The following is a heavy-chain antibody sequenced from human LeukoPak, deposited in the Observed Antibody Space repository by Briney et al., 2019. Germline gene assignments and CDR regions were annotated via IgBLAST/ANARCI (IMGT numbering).Heavy chain of an antibody. Sequence: PGGSLRLSCAASGFTFSGHGMNWVRQAPGKGLEWVSSISSSSSYIYYADSVKGRFTISRDNAKNSLYLQMNSLRAEDTAVYYCARDHRDGYNYRYYMDVWGKGTTVTVSS. CDR3: ARDHRDGYNYRYYMDV. CDR1: GFTFSGHG. D-gene: IGHD5-24*01. J-gene: IGHJ6*03. CDR2: ISSSSSYI. V-gene: IGHV3-21*01.